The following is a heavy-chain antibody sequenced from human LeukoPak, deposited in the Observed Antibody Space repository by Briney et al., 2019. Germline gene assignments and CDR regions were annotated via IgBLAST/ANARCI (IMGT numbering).Heavy chain of an antibody. Sequence: GGSLRLSCAASGFTFSSYGMHWVRQAPGKGLEWVAVISYDGSNKYYADSVKGRFTISRDNSKNTLYLQMNSLRAEDTAVYYGAKDPGFWRGYKYSYYYYGRDVWAKGPRSPSP. D-gene: IGHD3-3*01. CDR2: ISYDGSNK. J-gene: IGHJ6*02. CDR1: GFTFSSYG. V-gene: IGHV3-30*18. CDR3: AKDPGFWRGYKYSYYYYGRDV.